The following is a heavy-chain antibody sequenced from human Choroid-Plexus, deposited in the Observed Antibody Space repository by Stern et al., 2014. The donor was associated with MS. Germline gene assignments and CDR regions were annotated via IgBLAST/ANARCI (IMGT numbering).Heavy chain of an antibody. Sequence: QVQLVESGGGVVQPGRPLRLSCVASGFTFGSCAMHWVRQAPGKGLEWVAGVSYDGSNKYYADSVKGRFTISRDNSQNTLYMQMSSLGPEDTAVYYCAKDRQYLTYFFDHLGQGSLVTVSS. J-gene: IGHJ5*02. V-gene: IGHV3-30*18. CDR3: AKDRQYLTYFFDH. D-gene: IGHD2/OR15-2a*01. CDR1: GFTFGSCA. CDR2: VSYDGSNK.